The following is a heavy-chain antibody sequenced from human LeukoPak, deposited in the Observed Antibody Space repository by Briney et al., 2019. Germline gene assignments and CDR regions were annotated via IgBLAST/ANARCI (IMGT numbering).Heavy chain of an antibody. D-gene: IGHD4-11*01. CDR2: ISGSGGST. Sequence: GGSLRLSCAASGFTFSSYAMSWVRQAPGKGLEWVSAISGSGGSTYYADSVKGRFTISRDNSKNTLYLQMNSLRAEDTAVYYCAKDDSNYLSWYYYMDVWGKGTTVTVSS. CDR1: GFTFSSYA. CDR3: AKDDSNYLSWYYYMDV. V-gene: IGHV3-23*01. J-gene: IGHJ6*03.